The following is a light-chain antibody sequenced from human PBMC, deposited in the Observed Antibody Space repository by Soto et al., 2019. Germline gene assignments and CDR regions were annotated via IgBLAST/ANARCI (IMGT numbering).Light chain of an antibody. V-gene: IGKV1-39*01. CDR1: QSISSY. J-gene: IGKJ2*01. Sequence: DIPMTQSPSSLSASVGDRVTITCRASQSISSYLNWYQQKPGKAPKLLIYAASSLQSGVASRFSGSGSGTDFTLTISSLQPEDFATYYCQQSYSTLYTFGQGTKLKSK. CDR3: QQSYSTLYT. CDR2: AAS.